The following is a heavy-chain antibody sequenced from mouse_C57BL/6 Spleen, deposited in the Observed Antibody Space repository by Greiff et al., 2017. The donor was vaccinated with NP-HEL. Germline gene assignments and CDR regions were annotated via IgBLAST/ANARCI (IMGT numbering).Heavy chain of an antibody. D-gene: IGHD1-1*01. J-gene: IGHJ2*01. Sequence: LVESGAELVKPGASVKLSCKASGYTFTSYWMHWVKQRPGRGLEWIGRIDPNSGGTKYNEKFKSKATLTVDKPSSTAYMQLSSLTSEDSAVYYCARDITTVVARDYWGQGTTLTVSS. CDR3: ARDITTVVARDY. V-gene: IGHV1-72*01. CDR2: IDPNSGGT. CDR1: GYTFTSYW.